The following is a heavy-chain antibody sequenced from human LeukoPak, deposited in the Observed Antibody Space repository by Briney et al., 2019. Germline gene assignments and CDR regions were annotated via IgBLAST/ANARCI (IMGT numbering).Heavy chain of an antibody. Sequence: PSETLSLTCTVSGGSISSGDYYWSWIRQPPGKGLEWIGYIYYSGSTYYNPSLKSRVTISVDTSKNQFSQKLSSVTAADTAVYYCARAEVVVPAAAHFDYWGQGTLVTVSS. V-gene: IGHV4-30-4*08. CDR3: ARAEVVVPAAAHFDY. CDR2: IYYSGST. D-gene: IGHD2-2*01. CDR1: GGSISSGDYY. J-gene: IGHJ4*02.